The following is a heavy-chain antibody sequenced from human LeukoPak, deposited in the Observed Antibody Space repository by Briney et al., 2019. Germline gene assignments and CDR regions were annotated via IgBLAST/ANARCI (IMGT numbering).Heavy chain of an antibody. D-gene: IGHD5-18*01. V-gene: IGHV1-2*02. Sequence: ASMKVSCKASGYSFTGYYMHWVRQAPGQGLEWMGGINPNSGGTDYAQKFQGRVTMTRDTSISTAYMELSRLTSDDTAVYYCARDGTRGYSYGSDYWGQGTLVTVSS. CDR2: INPNSGGT. CDR1: GYSFTGYY. CDR3: ARDGTRGYSYGSDY. J-gene: IGHJ4*02.